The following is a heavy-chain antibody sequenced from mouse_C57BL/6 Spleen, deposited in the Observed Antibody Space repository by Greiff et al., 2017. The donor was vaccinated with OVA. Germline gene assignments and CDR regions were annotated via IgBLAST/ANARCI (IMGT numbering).Heavy chain of an antibody. CDR2: IWGDGST. CDR3: AQPLLQGSMAF. V-gene: IGHV2-3*01. J-gene: IGHJ4*01. Sequence: VQLVESGPGLVAPSQSLSITCTVSGFSLTSYGVSWVRQPPGKGLEWLGVIWGDGSTNYHSALISSLSISKDNSKSQVFLKLNRLHTDDTATYSCAQPLLQGSMAFWGPGTSVTVSS. CDR1: GFSLTSYG. D-gene: IGHD1-1*01.